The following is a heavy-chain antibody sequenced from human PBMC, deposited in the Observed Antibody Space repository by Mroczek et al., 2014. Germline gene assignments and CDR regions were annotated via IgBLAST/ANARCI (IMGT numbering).Heavy chain of an antibody. CDR3: ARDICSGGSCYSAY. D-gene: IGHD2-15*01. J-gene: IGHJ4*02. CDR1: GGSISSGSYY. Sequence: QVQLQESGPGLVKPSQTLSLTCTVSGGSISSGSYYWSWIRQPAGKGLEWIGRIYTSGSTNYNPSLKSRVTISVDTSKNQFSLKLSSVTAADTAVYYCARDICSGGSCYSAYWGQGTLVTILL. V-gene: IGHV4-61*02. CDR2: IYTSGST.